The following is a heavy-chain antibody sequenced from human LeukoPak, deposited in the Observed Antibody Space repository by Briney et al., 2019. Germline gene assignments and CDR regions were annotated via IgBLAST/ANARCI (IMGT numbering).Heavy chain of an antibody. D-gene: IGHD3-3*01. Sequence: ASVKVSCKASGYIFSGYYMHWLRQAPGQGLEWMGWISRYTGNTNYALQLQGRVTMTTDTSTSTAYMELRSLRSDDTAVYYCARVSVTLFGAVIILNAFDVWGQGTMVTVSS. CDR3: ARVSVTLFGAVIILNAFDV. CDR1: GYIFSGYY. CDR2: ISRYTGNT. V-gene: IGHV1-18*04. J-gene: IGHJ3*01.